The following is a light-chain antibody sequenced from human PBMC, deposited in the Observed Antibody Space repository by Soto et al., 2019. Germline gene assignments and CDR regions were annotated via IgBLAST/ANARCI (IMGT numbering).Light chain of an antibody. CDR3: QQRGT. V-gene: IGKV3-11*01. CDR1: QSVNKH. J-gene: IGKJ3*01. CDR2: DTA. Sequence: VSTHSLATLWLSSGASPPRACRASQSVNKHLAWYQHRPGQAPRLLIYDTAYRATGSPAGFRGRGSGTDFTLTISSLELEDLAGYYCQQRGTFGPGTKVDIK.